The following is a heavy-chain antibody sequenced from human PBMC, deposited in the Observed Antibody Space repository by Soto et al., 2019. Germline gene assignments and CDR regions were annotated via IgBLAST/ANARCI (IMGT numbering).Heavy chain of an antibody. Sequence: PSETLSLTCTVPGGSISSSSYYWGWIRQPPGKGLEWIGSIYYSGSTYYNPSLKSRVTISVDTSKNQFSLKLSSVTAADTAVYYCARHIIRLRSYFDYWGQGTLVTVSS. CDR1: GGSISSSSYY. V-gene: IGHV4-39*01. CDR3: ARHIIRLRSYFDY. D-gene: IGHD3-10*01. J-gene: IGHJ4*02. CDR2: IYYSGST.